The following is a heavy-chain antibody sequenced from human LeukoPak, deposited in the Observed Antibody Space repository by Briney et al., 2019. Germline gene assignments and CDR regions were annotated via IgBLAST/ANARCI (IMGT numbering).Heavy chain of an antibody. V-gene: IGHV3-15*01. Sequence: GGSLRLSCAASGFTFTNAWMSWVRQAPGKGLEWVGRIKSKTDGGTTDYAAPVKGRFTISREDSKNTVYPQMNSLKTEDTAVYYCTTDWELGDYYYSGMDVWGQGTTVTVSS. CDR1: GFTFTNAW. D-gene: IGHD3-16*01. CDR3: TTDWELGDYYYSGMDV. CDR2: IKSKTDGGTT. J-gene: IGHJ6*02.